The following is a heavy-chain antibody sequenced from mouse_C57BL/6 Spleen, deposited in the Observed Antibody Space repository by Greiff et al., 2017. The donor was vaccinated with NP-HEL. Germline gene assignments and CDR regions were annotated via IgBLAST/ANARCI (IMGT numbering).Heavy chain of an antibody. CDR3: AREGGSAWYSY. CDR1: GFTFSDYG. CDR2: ISNLAYSI. J-gene: IGHJ3*01. V-gene: IGHV5-15*01. Sequence: EVKVVESGGGLVQPGGSLKLSCAASGFTFSDYGMAWVRQAPRKGPEWVAFISNLAYSIYYADTVTGRFTISRENAKNTLYLEMSSLRSEDTAMYYCAREGGSAWYSYWGQGTLVTVSA.